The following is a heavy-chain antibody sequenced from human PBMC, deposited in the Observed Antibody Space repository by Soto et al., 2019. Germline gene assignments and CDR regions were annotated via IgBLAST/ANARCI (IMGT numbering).Heavy chain of an antibody. V-gene: IGHV1-2*02. D-gene: IGHD2-2*01. CDR3: AGTSCSSTTCPTTY. CDR1: GYTFTGYY. CDR2: INPHSGGT. Sequence: QVQLEQSGAEVKKPGASVKVSCKTSGYTFTGYYIYWVRQAPGQGLEWMGWINPHSGGTDSSQKFQGRVTMTRDTSISTAYMELSRLRSDDTAVYYCAGTSCSSTTCPTTYWGQGTLVTVSS. J-gene: IGHJ4*02.